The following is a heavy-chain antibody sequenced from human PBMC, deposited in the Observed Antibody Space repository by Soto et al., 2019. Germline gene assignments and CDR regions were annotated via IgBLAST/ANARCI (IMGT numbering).Heavy chain of an antibody. CDR1: GGSISSSSYY. V-gene: IGHV4-39*01. D-gene: IGHD2-15*01. CDR3: ARGGLILFLSGMDV. CDR2: IYHSGST. J-gene: IGHJ6*02. Sequence: PSETLSLTCTVSGGSISSSSYYWGWIRQPPGKGLEWIGKIYHSGSTYYNPSLKSRVTISVDTSKNQFSLKLSSVTAADTAVYYCARGGLILFLSGMDVWGQGTTVTVSS.